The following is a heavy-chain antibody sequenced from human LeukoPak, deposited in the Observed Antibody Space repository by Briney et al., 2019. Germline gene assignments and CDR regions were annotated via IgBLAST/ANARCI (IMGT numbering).Heavy chain of an antibody. D-gene: IGHD5-24*01. V-gene: IGHV1-69*13. Sequence: ASVKVSCKASGGTFSSYAISWVRQAPGQGLEWMGGIIPIFGTASYAQKFQGRVTITADESTSTAYMELSSLRSEDTAVYYCARLAWGYKTMDVWGKGTTVTVSS. CDR3: ARLAWGYKTMDV. CDR2: IIPIFGTA. CDR1: GGTFSSYA. J-gene: IGHJ6*04.